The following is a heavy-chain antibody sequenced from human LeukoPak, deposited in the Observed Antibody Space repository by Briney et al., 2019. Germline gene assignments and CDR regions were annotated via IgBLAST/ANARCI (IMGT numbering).Heavy chain of an antibody. CDR3: ATGRINMTP. J-gene: IGHJ5*02. CDR1: GFTFSSYG. CDR2: IKQDGSEK. Sequence: PGGTLRLSCAASGFTFSSYGMSWVRQAPGKGLEWVANIKQDGSEKYYVDSVKGRFTISRDNAKNSLDLQMNSLRAEDTALYYCATGRINMTPWGQGTQVTVSS. D-gene: IGHD3-22*01. V-gene: IGHV3-7*01.